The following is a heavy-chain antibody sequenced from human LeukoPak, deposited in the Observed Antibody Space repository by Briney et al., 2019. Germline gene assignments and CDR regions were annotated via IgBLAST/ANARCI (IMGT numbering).Heavy chain of an antibody. V-gene: IGHV3-21*01. J-gene: IGHJ4*02. CDR1: GFTFSSYA. CDR3: ARDDDYDFDY. Sequence: PGGSLRLSCAASGFTFSSYAMSWVRQAPGKGLEWVSGISGSGRYTYYADSVKGRFTISRDNAKNSLYLQMNSLRAEDTAVYYCARDDDYDFDYWGQGTLVTVSS. D-gene: IGHD4-17*01. CDR2: ISGSGRYT.